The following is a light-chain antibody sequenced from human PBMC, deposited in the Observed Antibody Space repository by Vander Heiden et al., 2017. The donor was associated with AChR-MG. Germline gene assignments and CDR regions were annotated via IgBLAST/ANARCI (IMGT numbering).Light chain of an antibody. CDR3: QSADSSGAVV. Sequence: SYELTQPPSVSVSPGQTARTTCSGDALPQQYAYWYQQKPGQAPVLVIYKDSERPSGIPERFSGSTSGTTVTLTISGVQAEDEADYYCQSADSSGAVVFGGGTRLTVL. J-gene: IGLJ2*01. V-gene: IGLV3-25*03. CDR1: ALPQQY. CDR2: KDS.